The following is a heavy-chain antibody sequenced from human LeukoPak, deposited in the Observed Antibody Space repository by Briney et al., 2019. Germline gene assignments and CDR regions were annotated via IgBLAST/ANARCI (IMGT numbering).Heavy chain of an antibody. CDR2: IIPILGIA. J-gene: IGHJ4*02. V-gene: IGHV1-69*04. CDR3: ARDVPSVVGRVLSDY. CDR1: GGTFSSYA. D-gene: IGHD6-19*01. Sequence: ASVKVSCKASGGTFSSYAISWMRQAPGQGLEWMGRIIPILGIANYAQKFQGRVTITADKFTSTAYMELSSLRSEDTAVYYCARDVPSVVGRVLSDYWGQGTLVTVSS.